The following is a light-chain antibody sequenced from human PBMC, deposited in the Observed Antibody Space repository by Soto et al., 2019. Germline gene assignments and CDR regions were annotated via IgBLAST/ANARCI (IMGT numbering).Light chain of an antibody. CDR3: QQWNDWPRT. V-gene: IGKV3D-15*01. CDR2: GAS. J-gene: IGKJ1*01. CDR1: RVVSSY. Sequence: EIVMTQSPATLSLSPGDRATLSCRASRVVSSYLAWYQQKVGQAPRLLIYGASTPAAGTPGRFSGSGSGTEFTLTISSLESEDFAVYYCQQWNDWPRTFGQGTKVDIK.